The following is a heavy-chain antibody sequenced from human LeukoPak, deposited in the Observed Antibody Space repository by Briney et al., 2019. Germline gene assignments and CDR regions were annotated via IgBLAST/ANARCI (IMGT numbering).Heavy chain of an antibody. CDR1: GGSFSGYY. CDR2: IYTSGST. CDR3: ARATYSSGSDSL. D-gene: IGHD6-19*01. Sequence: SSETLSLTCAVYGGSFSGYYWSWIRQPAGKGLEWIGRIYTSGSTNYNPSLKSRVTMSVDTSKNQFSLKLSSVTAADTAVYYCARATYSSGSDSLWGQGTLVTVSS. V-gene: IGHV4-59*10. J-gene: IGHJ4*02.